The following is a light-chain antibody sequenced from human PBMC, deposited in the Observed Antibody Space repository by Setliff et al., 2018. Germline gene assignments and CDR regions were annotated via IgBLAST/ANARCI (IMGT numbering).Light chain of an antibody. Sequence: SVLTQPPSASGSPGQSVTISCTGTSSDVSGYNYVSWYQQHPGKAPKLMIYEVSKRPSGVPDRFSGSKSGNTASLTVPGLQAEDEADYYCSSYEGSNNYVFGTGTKVTVL. CDR3: SSYEGSNNYV. V-gene: IGLV2-8*01. J-gene: IGLJ1*01. CDR2: EVS. CDR1: SSDVSGYNY.